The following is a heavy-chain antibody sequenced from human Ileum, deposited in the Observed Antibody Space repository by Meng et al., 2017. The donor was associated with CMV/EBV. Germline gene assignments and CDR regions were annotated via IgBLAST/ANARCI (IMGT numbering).Heavy chain of an antibody. V-gene: IGHV3-30*02. CDR1: GFIFSSYG. D-gene: IGHD1-7*01. CDR2: IWYDGSRK. J-gene: IGHJ4*02. Sequence: GESLKISCATSGFIFSSYGMHWVRQAPGKGLEWVAFIWYDGSRKYYADSVKGRFTISRDDSKNTLYLQMNSLRAEDTAVYYCARGTGNYGDWDYWGQGTLVTVSS. CDR3: ARGTGNYGDWDY.